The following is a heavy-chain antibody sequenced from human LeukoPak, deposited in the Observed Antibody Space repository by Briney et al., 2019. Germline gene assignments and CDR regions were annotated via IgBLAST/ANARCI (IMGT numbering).Heavy chain of an antibody. V-gene: IGHV3-66*02. Sequence: GGSLRLSCAASGFTVSNNYMSWVRQAPGKGLEWVSVIYSGGSTYYADSVKGRFTISRDNSKNTLYLQMNSLRAEDTAVYYCAREPERHDYVGKSVPSYDFDYWGQGTLVTVSS. D-gene: IGHD4-23*01. CDR1: GFTVSNNY. CDR3: AREPERHDYVGKSVPSYDFDY. CDR2: IYSGGST. J-gene: IGHJ4*02.